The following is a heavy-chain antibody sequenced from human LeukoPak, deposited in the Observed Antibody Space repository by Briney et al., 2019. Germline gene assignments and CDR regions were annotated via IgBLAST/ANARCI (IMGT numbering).Heavy chain of an antibody. CDR1: GGTFSSYA. V-gene: IGHV1-69*13. Sequence: RASVKVSCKASGGTFSSYATSWVRQAPGQGLEWMGGIIPIFGTANYAQKFQGRVTITADESTSTAYMELSSLRSEDTAVYYCARDDRVEAFDIWGQGTMVTVSS. CDR3: ARDDRVEAFDI. J-gene: IGHJ3*02. CDR2: IIPIFGTA.